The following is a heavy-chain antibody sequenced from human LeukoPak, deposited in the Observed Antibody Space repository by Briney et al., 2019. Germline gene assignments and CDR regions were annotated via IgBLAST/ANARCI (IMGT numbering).Heavy chain of an antibody. J-gene: IGHJ5*02. V-gene: IGHV4-59*11. CDR3: AREHDFWSGTPPPNWFDP. Sequence: SETLSLTCTVSGGSISSHYWSWIRQPPGKGLEWIGYIYYSGSTNYNPSLKSRVTISVDTSKNQFSLKLSSVTAADTAVYYCAREHDFWSGTPPPNWFDPWGRGTLVTVSS. D-gene: IGHD3-3*01. CDR1: GGSISSHY. CDR2: IYYSGST.